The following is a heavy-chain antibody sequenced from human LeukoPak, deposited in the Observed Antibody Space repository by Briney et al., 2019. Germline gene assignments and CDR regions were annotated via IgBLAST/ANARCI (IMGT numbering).Heavy chain of an antibody. Sequence: ASVKVSCKASRYTFTSYDINWVRQATGQGLERMGWMNPNSGNTGYAQKFQGRVTMTRNTSISTAYMELSSLRSEDTAVYYCARGYDSSGPPDYWGQGTLVTVSS. V-gene: IGHV1-8*01. J-gene: IGHJ4*02. CDR1: RYTFTSYD. CDR3: ARGYDSSGPPDY. CDR2: MNPNSGNT. D-gene: IGHD3-22*01.